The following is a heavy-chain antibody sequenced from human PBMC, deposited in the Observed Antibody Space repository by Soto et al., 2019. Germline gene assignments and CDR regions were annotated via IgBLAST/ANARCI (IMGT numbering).Heavy chain of an antibody. V-gene: IGHV3-74*01. D-gene: IGHD3-3*01. CDR2: INGDGSST. CDR3: TRDAYYDFWSGYSGYYYYYMDV. Sequence: GGSLRLSCAASGFTFSSYWMHWVRQAPGKGLVLVSRINGDGSSTSYADSVKGRFTISRDNAKNRLYLQMNSLRAEDTAVYYCTRDAYYDFWSGYSGYYYYYMDVWGKGTTVTVSS. CDR1: GFTFSSYW. J-gene: IGHJ6*03.